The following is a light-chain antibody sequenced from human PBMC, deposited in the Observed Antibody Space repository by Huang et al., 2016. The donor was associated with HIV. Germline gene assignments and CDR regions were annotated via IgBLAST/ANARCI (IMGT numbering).Light chain of an antibody. CDR2: DES. CDR1: QDISNY. CDR3: QHYDNLRT. V-gene: IGKV1-33*01. J-gene: IGKJ1*01. Sequence: DIQMTQSPSSLSASVGDRVTITCQASQDISNYLNWYQQKPGKAPKLLIYDESNLEKWVSSRFSGRGSGTDFTFTISSLQPEDIATYYCQHYDNLRTFGQGTKVEIK.